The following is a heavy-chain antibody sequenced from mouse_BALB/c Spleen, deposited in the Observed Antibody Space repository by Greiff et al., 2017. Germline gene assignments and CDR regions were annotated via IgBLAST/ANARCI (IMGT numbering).Heavy chain of an antibody. V-gene: IGHV2-9*02. CDR3: ARESPLLLRFAY. CDR2: IWAGGST. Sequence: VQGVESGPGLVAPSQSLSITCTVSGFSLTSYGVHWVRQPPGKGLEWLGVIWAGGSTNYNSALMSRLSISKDNSKSQVFLKMNSLQTDDTAMYYCARESPLLLRFAYWGQGTLVTVSA. CDR1: GFSLTSYG. D-gene: IGHD1-1*01. J-gene: IGHJ3*01.